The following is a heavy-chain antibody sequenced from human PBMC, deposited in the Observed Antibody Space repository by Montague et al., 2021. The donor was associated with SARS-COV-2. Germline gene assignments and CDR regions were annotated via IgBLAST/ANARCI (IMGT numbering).Heavy chain of an antibody. CDR2: ISSSSSYI. V-gene: IGHV3-21*01. CDR3: ARDLDYYGSGSYSDLYYYYGMDV. CDR1: GFTFSSYS. J-gene: IGHJ6*02. D-gene: IGHD3-10*01. Sequence: SLRLSCAASGFTFSSYSMNWVRQAPGKGLEWVSSISSSSSYIYYADSVKGRFTISRDNARNSLYLQMNSLRAEDTAVYYCARDLDYYGSGSYSDLYYYYGMDVWSQGTTVTVSS.